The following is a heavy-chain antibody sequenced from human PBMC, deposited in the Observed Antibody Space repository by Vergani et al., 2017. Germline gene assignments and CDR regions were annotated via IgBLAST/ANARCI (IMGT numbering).Heavy chain of an antibody. D-gene: IGHD4-17*01. Sequence: QVQLQQWGAGLLKPSETLSLTCAVYGGSFSGYYWSWIRQPPGKGLEWIGEINHSGSTNYNPSLKSRVTISVDTSKNQFSLKLSSVTAADTAVYYCPRGEGDYGPGWFDPWGQGTLVTVSS. J-gene: IGHJ5*02. V-gene: IGHV4-34*01. CDR3: PRGEGDYGPGWFDP. CDR1: GGSFSGYY. CDR2: INHSGST.